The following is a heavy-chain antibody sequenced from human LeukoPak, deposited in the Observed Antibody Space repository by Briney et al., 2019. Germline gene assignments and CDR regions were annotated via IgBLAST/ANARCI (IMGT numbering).Heavy chain of an antibody. J-gene: IGHJ6*03. CDR3: ARGFYGSGSYSPPYYYMDV. CDR2: IYYSGST. CDR1: GGSISSYY. D-gene: IGHD3-10*01. V-gene: IGHV4-59*01. Sequence: TSETLSLTCTVSGGSISSYYWNWIRQPPGKGLEWLGYIYYSGSTNYNPSLKSRVTISVDTSKNQFSLKLSSVTAADTAVYYCARGFYGSGSYSPPYYYMDVWGKGTTVTISS.